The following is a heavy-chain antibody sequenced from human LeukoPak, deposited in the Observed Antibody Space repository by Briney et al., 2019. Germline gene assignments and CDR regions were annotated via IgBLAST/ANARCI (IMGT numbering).Heavy chain of an antibody. CDR3: ARDHDGYVGY. CDR1: GFTFSSYA. J-gene: IGHJ4*02. D-gene: IGHD5-24*01. V-gene: IGHV3-30-3*01. CDR2: ISYDGSNK. Sequence: GRSLRLSCAASGFTFSSYAMHWVRQAPGKGLEWVAVISYDGSNKYYADSVKGRFTISRDNSKNTLYLQMNSLRAEDTAVYYCARDHDGYVGYWGQGTLVTVSS.